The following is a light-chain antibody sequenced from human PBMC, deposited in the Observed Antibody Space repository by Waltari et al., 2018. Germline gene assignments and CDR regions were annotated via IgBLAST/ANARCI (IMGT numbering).Light chain of an antibody. CDR3: QQRRNWPLT. J-gene: IGKJ4*01. CDR2: DTS. V-gene: IGKV3-11*01. Sequence: EIVLTQSPATLSLSPGERATLSCRASQSVSYYLAWYQQRPGQAPRLLSYDTSHRATGIPDRCSGSGSEKDFTLTSSSLEPEDFAVYYCQQRRNWPLTFGGGTKVEIK. CDR1: QSVSYY.